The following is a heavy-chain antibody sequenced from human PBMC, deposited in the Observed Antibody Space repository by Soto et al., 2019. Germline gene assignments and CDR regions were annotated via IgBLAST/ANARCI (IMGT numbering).Heavy chain of an antibody. V-gene: IGHV4-39*01. D-gene: IGHD2-15*01. Sequence: SETLSLTCTVSGGSISSSSYYWGWIRQPPGKGLEWIGSIYYSGSTYYNPSLKSRVTISVDTSKNQFSLRLSSVTAADTAVYYCARHVLRYQWTRGYWGQGTLVTVSS. CDR3: ARHVLRYQWTRGY. J-gene: IGHJ4*02. CDR1: GGSISSSSYY. CDR2: IYYSGST.